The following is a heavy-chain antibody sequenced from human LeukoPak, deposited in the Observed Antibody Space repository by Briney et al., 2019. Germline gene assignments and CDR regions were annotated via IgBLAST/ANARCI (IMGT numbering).Heavy chain of an antibody. Sequence: PSETLSLTCTVSGGSISSYYWSWIRQPPGKGLEWIGYIYYSGSTNYNPSLKSRVTISVDTSKNEFSLSLSSVTAADTAVYYCARDARWSRKGSAVDYWGQGTLVTVSS. J-gene: IGHJ4*02. CDR2: IYYSGST. CDR1: GGSISSYY. V-gene: IGHV4-59*12. D-gene: IGHD4-23*01. CDR3: ARDARWSRKGSAVDY.